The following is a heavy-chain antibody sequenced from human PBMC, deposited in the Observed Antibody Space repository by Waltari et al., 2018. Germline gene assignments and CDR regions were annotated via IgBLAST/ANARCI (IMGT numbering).Heavy chain of an antibody. CDR2: ISGSGGST. CDR3: AKDLRDAYYDILTGSRSRQNDAFDI. V-gene: IGHV3-23*01. Sequence: EVQLLESGGGLVQPGGSLRLSCSASGFTFSSYAMSWVRQAPGKGLEWVSAISGSGGSTYYADSVKGRFTISRDNSKNTLYLQMNSLRAEDTAVYYCAKDLRDAYYDILTGSRSRQNDAFDIWGQGTMVTVSS. CDR1: GFTFSSYA. J-gene: IGHJ3*02. D-gene: IGHD3-9*01.